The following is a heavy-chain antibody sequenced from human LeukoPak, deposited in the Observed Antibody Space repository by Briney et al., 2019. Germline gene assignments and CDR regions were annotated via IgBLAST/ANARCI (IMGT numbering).Heavy chain of an antibody. CDR1: GFTFSSYA. V-gene: IGHV3-30*04. Sequence: GRSLRLSCAASGFTFSSYAMHWVRQAPGKGLEWVAVISYDGSNKYYADSVKGRFTISRDNSKNTLYLQMNSLRAEDTAVYYCARGGYSMWGNWFDPWGQGTLVTVSS. D-gene: IGHD5-12*01. CDR3: ARGGYSMWGNWFDP. CDR2: ISYDGSNK. J-gene: IGHJ5*02.